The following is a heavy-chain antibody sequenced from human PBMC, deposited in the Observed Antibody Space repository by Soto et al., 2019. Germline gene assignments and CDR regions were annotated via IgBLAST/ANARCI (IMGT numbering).Heavy chain of an antibody. CDR3: AKLRPVTMVRGGKYGMDV. J-gene: IGHJ6*02. V-gene: IGHV3-23*01. CDR1: GFTFSSYA. D-gene: IGHD3-10*01. Sequence: GGSLRLSCAASGFTFSSYAMSWVRQAPGKGLEWVSAVSGSGGSTYYADSVKGRFTISRENSKNTLYLQMNRLRAEDTAVYYCAKLRPVTMVRGGKYGMDVWGQGTTVTVSS. CDR2: VSGSGGST.